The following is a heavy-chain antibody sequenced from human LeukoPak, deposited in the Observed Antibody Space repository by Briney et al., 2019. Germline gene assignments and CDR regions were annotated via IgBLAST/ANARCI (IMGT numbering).Heavy chain of an antibody. CDR2: IYHSGST. J-gene: IGHJ2*01. V-gene: IGHV4-30-2*01. CDR3: ASTSETTEPYWYFDL. D-gene: IGHD1-14*01. CDR1: GGSISSGGYS. Sequence: SETLSLTCAVSGGSISSGGYSWSWIRQPPGKGLEWIGYIYHSGSTYYNPSLKSRVTISVDRSKNQFSLKLSSVTAADTAVYYCASTSETTEPYWYFDLWGRGTLVTVSS.